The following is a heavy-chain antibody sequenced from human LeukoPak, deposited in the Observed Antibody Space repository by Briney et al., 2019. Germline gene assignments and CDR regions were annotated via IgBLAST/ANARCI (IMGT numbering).Heavy chain of an antibody. CDR1: GGSFSGYY. J-gene: IGHJ4*02. CDR2: INHSGST. Sequence: KPSETLSLTCAVYGGSFSGYYWSWIRQPPGKGLEWIGEINHSGSTNYNPSLKSRVTISVDTSKNQFSLKLSSVTAADTAVYYCARGSSGHSNTFDYWGQGTLVTVSS. D-gene: IGHD6-19*01. CDR3: ARGSSGHSNTFDY. V-gene: IGHV4-34*01.